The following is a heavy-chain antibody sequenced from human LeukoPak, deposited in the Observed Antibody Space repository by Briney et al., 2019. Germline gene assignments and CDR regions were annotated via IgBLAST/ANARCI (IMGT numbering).Heavy chain of an antibody. CDR2: IYYSGST. CDR3: ASAPDYYDSRENWYFDL. D-gene: IGHD3-22*01. Sequence: SETLSLTCTVSGGSISSSSYYWGWIRQPPGKGLEWIGSIYYSGSTYYNPSLKSRVTISVDTSKNQFSLKLSSVTAADTAVYYCASAPDYYDSRENWYFDLWGRGTLVTVSS. V-gene: IGHV4-39*07. CDR1: GGSISSSSYY. J-gene: IGHJ2*01.